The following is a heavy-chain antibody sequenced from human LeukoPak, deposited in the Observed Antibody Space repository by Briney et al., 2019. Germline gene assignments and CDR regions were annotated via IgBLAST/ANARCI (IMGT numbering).Heavy chain of an antibody. V-gene: IGHV7-4-1*02. CDR1: GYTFTNYA. CDR2: IHPSTGNP. D-gene: IGHD3-16*02. CDR3: ARAYQRLGYLSLPDY. J-gene: IGHJ4*02. Sequence: ASVKVSCKASGYTFTNYAMNWVRQAPGQGLEWMGWIHPSTGNPTYAQGFTGRFVFSLDTSVSTTYLQISSLKAEDTAVYYCARAYQRLGYLSLPDYWGQGTLVTVSS.